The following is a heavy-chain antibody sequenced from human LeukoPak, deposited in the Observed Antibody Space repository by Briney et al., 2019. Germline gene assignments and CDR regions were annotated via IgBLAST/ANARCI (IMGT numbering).Heavy chain of an antibody. CDR2: VSRIAGYI. J-gene: IGHJ6*04. D-gene: IGHD3-10*02. Sequence: KTGGSLRLAWAASGFIFSTDSMNWVREGPGKGRWWVSAVSRIAGYIYYADSVRGRFTIPRDSANNSLYLQLNSLRAEDTAVYYCAELGITMIGGVWAKGTPVTISS. V-gene: IGHV3-21*01. CDR1: GFIFSTDS. CDR3: AELGITMIGGV.